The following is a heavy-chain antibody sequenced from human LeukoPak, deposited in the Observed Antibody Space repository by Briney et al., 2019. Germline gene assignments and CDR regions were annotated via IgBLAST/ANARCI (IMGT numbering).Heavy chain of an antibody. CDR1: GFTFSTYG. CDR3: ARAVGPFDY. Sequence: PGGSLRLSCAASGFTFSTYGMHWVRQAPGKRLEWVAVIWYDGSNKYYADSVKGRFTISRDNSKNTLYLQMNSLRAEDTAVYYCARAVGPFDYWGQGTLVTVSS. CDR2: IWYDGSNK. J-gene: IGHJ4*02. D-gene: IGHD2-15*01. V-gene: IGHV3-33*01.